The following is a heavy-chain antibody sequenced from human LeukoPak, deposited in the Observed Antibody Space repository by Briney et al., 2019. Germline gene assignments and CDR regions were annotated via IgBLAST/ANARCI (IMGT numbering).Heavy chain of an antibody. CDR2: IYPRDGTT. Sequence: ASVRVSYKASGYRFNINYIHWVRQAPAQGLEWMGMIYPRDGTTSYAQKFQGRVTVTRDTSTSTVHMELSGLRSEDTAVYYCARDQEAFDYWGQGTLVTVSS. CDR3: ARDQEAFDY. V-gene: IGHV1-46*02. J-gene: IGHJ4*02. CDR1: GYRFNINY.